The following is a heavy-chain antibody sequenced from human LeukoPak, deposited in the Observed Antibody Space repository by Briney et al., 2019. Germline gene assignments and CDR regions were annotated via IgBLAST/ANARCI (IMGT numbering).Heavy chain of an antibody. J-gene: IGHJ4*02. CDR1: GFIFSSYS. Sequence: PGGSLRLSRAASGFIFSSYSMNWVRQAPGKGLEWVSSISSSSSYIYYADSVKGRFTIPRDNAKNSLYLQMNSLRAEDTAVYYCAKDQGAYDSSGYCDYWGQGTLVTVSS. D-gene: IGHD3-22*01. CDR3: AKDQGAYDSSGYCDY. V-gene: IGHV3-21*01. CDR2: ISSSSSYI.